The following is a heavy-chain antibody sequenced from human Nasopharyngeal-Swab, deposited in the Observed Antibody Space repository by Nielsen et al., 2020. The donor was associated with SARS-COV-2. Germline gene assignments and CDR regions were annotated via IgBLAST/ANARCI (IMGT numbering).Heavy chain of an antibody. CDR2: ISYDGSNK. CDR1: GFTFSSYG. Sequence: GESLKISCAASGFTFSSYGMHWVRQAPGKGLEWVAVISYDGSNKYYADSVKGRFTISRDNSKNTLYLQMNSLRAEDTAVYYCARDHGYSSGWWGAFDIWGQGTMVTVSS. J-gene: IGHJ3*02. V-gene: IGHV3-30*03. CDR3: ARDHGYSSGWWGAFDI. D-gene: IGHD6-19*01.